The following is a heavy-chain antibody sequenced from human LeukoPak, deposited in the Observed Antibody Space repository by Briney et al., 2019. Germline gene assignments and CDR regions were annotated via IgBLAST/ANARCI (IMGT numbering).Heavy chain of an antibody. J-gene: IGHJ5*02. V-gene: IGHV3-NL1*01. Sequence: GGSLRLSCTVSGITFISHGMHWVRQAPGKGLEWVCVIYSGGSTYYADSVKGRFTISRDSSKNTLYLQMNSLRVEDTAVYYCAKDFNGFDPWGQGTLVTVSS. CDR1: GITFISHG. CDR2: IYSGGST. CDR3: AKDFNGFDP.